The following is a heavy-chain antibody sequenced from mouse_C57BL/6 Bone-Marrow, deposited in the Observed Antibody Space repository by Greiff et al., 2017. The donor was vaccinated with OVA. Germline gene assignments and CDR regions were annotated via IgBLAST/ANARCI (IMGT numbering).Heavy chain of an antibody. CDR1: GYTFTSYW. CDR3: ARWGDGPV. V-gene: IGHV1-59*01. CDR2: IDPSDSYT. J-gene: IGHJ1*03. Sequence: QVQLQQPGAELVRPGTSVKLSCKASGYTFTSYWMHWVKQRPGQGLEWIGVIDPSDSYTNYNQKFKGKATLTVDTSSSTAYMQLSSLTSEDSAVYYCARWGDGPVWGTGTTVTVSS. D-gene: IGHD2-3*01.